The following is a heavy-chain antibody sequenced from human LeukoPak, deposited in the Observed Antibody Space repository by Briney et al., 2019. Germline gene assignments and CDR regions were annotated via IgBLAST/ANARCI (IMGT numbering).Heavy chain of an antibody. CDR3: ARNVSTSVVGVAATPILANWFDP. CDR1: GYSISSGYY. Sequence: PSETLSLTCEVSGYSISSGYYWGWIRQPPGKGLEWIGSIYYSGSTHYNPSLKSRVTISVDMSKNHFSLKLSSVTAADTAVYYCARNVSTSVVGVAATPILANWFDPWGQGTLVTVSS. CDR2: IYYSGST. V-gene: IGHV4-38-2*01. D-gene: IGHD2-15*01. J-gene: IGHJ5*02.